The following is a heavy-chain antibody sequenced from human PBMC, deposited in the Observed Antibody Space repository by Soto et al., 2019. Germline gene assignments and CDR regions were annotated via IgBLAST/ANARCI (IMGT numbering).Heavy chain of an antibody. V-gene: IGHV3-33*01. CDR2: IWHDGGNK. J-gene: IGHJ4*02. D-gene: IGHD6-19*01. Sequence: GGSLRLSCAASGFTFSSYAMHWVRQAPGKGLEWVALIWHDGGNKYYGDSVKGRFTISRENSKNTLFLQMNSLRAEDTAVYYCARGSGWYINFWGQGTLVTVSS. CDR3: ARGSGWYINF. CDR1: GFTFSSYA.